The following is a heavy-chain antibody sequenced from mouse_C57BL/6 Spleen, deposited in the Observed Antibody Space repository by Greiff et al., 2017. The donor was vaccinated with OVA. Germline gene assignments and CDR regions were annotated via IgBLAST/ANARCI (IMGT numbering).Heavy chain of an antibody. V-gene: IGHV1-76*01. Sequence: QVQLKESGAELVRPGASVKLSCKASGYTFTDYYINWVKQRPGQGLEWIARIYPGSGNTYYNEKFKGKATLTAEKSSSTAYMQLSNLTSEDSAVYFCARGNDYDYFDYWGQGTTLTVSS. CDR3: ARGNDYDYFDY. CDR2: IYPGSGNT. D-gene: IGHD2-4*01. J-gene: IGHJ2*01. CDR1: GYTFTDYY.